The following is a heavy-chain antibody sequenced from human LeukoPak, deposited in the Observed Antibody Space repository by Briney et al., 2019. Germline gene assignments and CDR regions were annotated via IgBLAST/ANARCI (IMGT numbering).Heavy chain of an antibody. D-gene: IGHD3-16*01. CDR1: GGSISSYY. J-gene: IGHJ6*02. Sequence: SETLSLTCTVSGGSISSYYWSWIRQPPGKGLEWIGYIYYSGSTNYNPSLKSRVTISVDTSKNQFSLKLSSVTAADTAVYYCARVVMDYDYGMDVWGQGTTVTVSS. V-gene: IGHV4-59*12. CDR2: IYYSGST. CDR3: ARVVMDYDYGMDV.